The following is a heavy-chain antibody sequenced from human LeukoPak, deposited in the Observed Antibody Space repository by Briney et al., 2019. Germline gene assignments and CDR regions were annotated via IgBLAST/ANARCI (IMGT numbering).Heavy chain of an antibody. CDR2: IYYSGST. D-gene: IGHD3-10*01. V-gene: IGHV4-39*01. J-gene: IGHJ4*02. Sequence: PSETLSLTCTVSGGSISSSSYYWGWIRQPPGKGLEWIESIYYSGSTYYNPSLKSRVTISVDTSKNQFSLKLSSVTAADTAVYYCARQGGTLLWFGELLSDQNYYFDYWGQGTLVTVSS. CDR1: GGSISSSSYY. CDR3: ARQGGTLLWFGELLSDQNYYFDY.